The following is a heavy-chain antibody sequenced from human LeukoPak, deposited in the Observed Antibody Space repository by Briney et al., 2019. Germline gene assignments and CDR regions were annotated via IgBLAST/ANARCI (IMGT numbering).Heavy chain of an antibody. D-gene: IGHD6-6*01. J-gene: IGHJ4*02. CDR1: GGSFSGYY. V-gene: IGHV4-34*01. Sequence: KPSETLSLTCAVYGGSFSGYYWSWIRQPPGKGLEWIGEINHSGSTNYNPSLKSRVTISVDTSKNQFSLKLSSVTAADTAVYYCAREHIAARPFSTWIDYWGQGSLVTVSS. CDR3: AREHIAARPFSTWIDY. CDR2: INHSGST.